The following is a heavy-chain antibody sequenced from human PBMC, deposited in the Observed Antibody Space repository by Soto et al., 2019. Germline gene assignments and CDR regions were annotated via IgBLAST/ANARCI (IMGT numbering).Heavy chain of an antibody. CDR2: ISGGGGST. J-gene: IGHJ4*02. V-gene: IGHV3-23*01. CDR3: AKLQAYSYGPGAYFDY. CDR1: GFTFSIYD. D-gene: IGHD5-18*01. Sequence: GSLRRSCAAPGFTFSIYDMSWVRQAPGKGLEWVSAISGGGGSTDYVDSVKGRFTISRDISKNTLYLQMNSLRAEDTAVYYCAKLQAYSYGPGAYFDYWAQGTVVTVSS.